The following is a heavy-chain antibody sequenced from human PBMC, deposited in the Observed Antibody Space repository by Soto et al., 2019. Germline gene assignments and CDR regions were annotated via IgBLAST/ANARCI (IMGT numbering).Heavy chain of an antibody. CDR3: VACSGGSCQNKFFDP. CDR1: GFTFSSSS. Sequence: GGSLRLSCAASGFTFSSSSMAWVRQAPGKGLDWVSAIDGSGTSTPYADSVRGRFAISRDNSKNTLYLQMNSLRAEDTGLYYCVACSGGSCQNKFFDPWGQGTLVTVSS. CDR2: IDGSGTST. J-gene: IGHJ5*02. D-gene: IGHD2-15*01. V-gene: IGHV3-23*01.